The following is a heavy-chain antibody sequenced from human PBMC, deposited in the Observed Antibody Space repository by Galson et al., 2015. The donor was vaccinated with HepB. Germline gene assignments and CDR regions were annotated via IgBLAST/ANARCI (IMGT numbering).Heavy chain of an antibody. CDR2: IYYSGST. D-gene: IGHD1-26*01. Sequence: TLSLTCTVSGGSISSSSYYWGWIRQPPGKGLEWIGSIYYSGSTYYNPSLKSRVTISVDTSKNQFSLKLSSVTAADTAVYYCARHRGSYLYYFDYWGQGTLVTVSS. CDR1: GGSISSSSYY. V-gene: IGHV4-39*01. CDR3: ARHRGSYLYYFDY. J-gene: IGHJ4*02.